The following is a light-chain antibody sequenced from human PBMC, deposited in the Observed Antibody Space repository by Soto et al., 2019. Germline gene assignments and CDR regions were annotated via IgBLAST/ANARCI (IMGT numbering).Light chain of an antibody. CDR3: QQYGSSPGT. J-gene: IGKJ4*01. CDR1: QSVSSY. Sequence: EIVLTQSPGTLSLSPGERATLSCSASQSVSSYLAWYQQKRGQAPRLLISGASSRATGIPDRFSGSGSGTDTTLTISRLEPEDFAVYYCQQYGSSPGTFGGGTKVEIK. V-gene: IGKV3-20*01. CDR2: GAS.